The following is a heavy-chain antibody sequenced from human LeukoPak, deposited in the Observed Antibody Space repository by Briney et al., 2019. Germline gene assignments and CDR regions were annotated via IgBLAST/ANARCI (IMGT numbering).Heavy chain of an antibody. D-gene: IGHD3-10*01. CDR1: GGSISSYY. V-gene: IGHV4-59*01. Sequence: PSETLSLTCTVSGGSISSYYWTWIRQPPGKGLEWIGYVSYSGTTKYNPSLKSRVTMSVDMSKNRLSLRLTSVTAADTAVYYCASGLLWFGELSAVGYWGQGTLVTVSS. CDR2: VSYSGTT. CDR3: ASGLLWFGELSAVGY. J-gene: IGHJ4*02.